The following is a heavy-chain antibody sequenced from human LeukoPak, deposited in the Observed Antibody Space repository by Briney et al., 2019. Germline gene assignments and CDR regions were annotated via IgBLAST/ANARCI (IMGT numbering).Heavy chain of an antibody. V-gene: IGHV1-18*01. CDR1: GYTFTSYG. Sequence: GASVKVSCEASGYTFTSYGISWVRQAPGQGLEWMGWISAYNGNTNYAQKLQGRVTMTTDTSTSTAYMELRSLRSDDTAVYYCAKDRAGRAARESRGYMDVWGKGTTVTVSS. CDR2: ISAYNGNT. CDR3: AKDRAGRAARESRGYMDV. D-gene: IGHD5-18*01. J-gene: IGHJ6*03.